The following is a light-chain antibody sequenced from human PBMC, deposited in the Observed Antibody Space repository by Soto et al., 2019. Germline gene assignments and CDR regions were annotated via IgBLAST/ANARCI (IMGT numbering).Light chain of an antibody. CDR3: QQYGSSRWT. J-gene: IGKJ1*01. V-gene: IGKV3-20*01. CDR2: GAS. Sequence: EIVMTQSPATLSLDPGERATLSCRASQSVSANLGSYQHKPGQDPRILTYGASTRATGIPDRFSGSGSGTDFTLTISRLETEDFAVYYCQQYGSSRWTFGQGTKLDIK. CDR1: QSVSAN.